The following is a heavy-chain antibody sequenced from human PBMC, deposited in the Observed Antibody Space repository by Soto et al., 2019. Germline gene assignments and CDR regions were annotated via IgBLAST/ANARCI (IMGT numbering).Heavy chain of an antibody. CDR1: GGSISSGGYY. J-gene: IGHJ4*02. CDR2: IYYSGST. Sequence: SETLSLTCTVSGGSISSGGYYWSWIRQHPGKGLEWIGYIYYSGSTYYNPSLKSRVTISVDTSKKQFSLKLRSVTAADTAVYYCTGYCTNGVCQAFDYWGQGTLVTVS. D-gene: IGHD2-8*01. CDR3: TGYCTNGVCQAFDY. V-gene: IGHV4-31*03.